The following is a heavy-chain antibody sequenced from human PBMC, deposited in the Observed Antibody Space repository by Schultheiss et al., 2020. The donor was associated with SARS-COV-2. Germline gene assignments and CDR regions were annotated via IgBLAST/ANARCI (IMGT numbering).Heavy chain of an antibody. CDR2: IYWDDDK. J-gene: IGHJ4*02. CDR1: GFSLSTSGVG. Sequence: SGPMLVKPTQTLTLTCTFSGFSLSTSGVGVGWIRQPPGKALEWLALIYWDDDKRYSPSLKSRLTITKDTSKNQVVLTMTNMDPVDTATYYCARSYDSSGYYSVSIFDYWGQGTLVTVSS. D-gene: IGHD3-22*01. CDR3: ARSYDSSGYYSVSIFDY. V-gene: IGHV2-5*02.